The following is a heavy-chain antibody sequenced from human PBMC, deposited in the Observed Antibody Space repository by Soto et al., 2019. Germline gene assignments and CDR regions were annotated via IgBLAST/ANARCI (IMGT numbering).Heavy chain of an antibody. CDR3: ATTSSGSYYSWFDP. D-gene: IGHD3-10*01. CDR2: FDPEDGET. J-gene: IGHJ5*02. V-gene: IGHV1-24*01. CDR1: GYTLTELS. Sequence: ASVKVSCKVSGYTLTELSMHWVRQAPGKGLEWMGGFDPEDGETIYAQKFQGRVTMTEDTSTDTAYMELSSLRSEDTAVYYCATTSSGSYYSWFDPWGQGTLVTVSS.